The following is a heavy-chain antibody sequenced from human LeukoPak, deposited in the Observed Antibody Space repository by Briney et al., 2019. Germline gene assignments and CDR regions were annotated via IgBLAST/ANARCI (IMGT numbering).Heavy chain of an antibody. CDR1: EYTFTGYY. V-gene: IGHV1-2*02. D-gene: IGHD2-2*01. Sequence: ASVKVSCKTSEYTFTGYYMHWVRLAPGQGLEWMGWTNPNSGATDYAQKFQDRVTMTRDTSINTAYMELSILRSDDTAVYYCARGFGSRGIDYWGQGTLVTVSS. CDR3: ARGFGSRGIDY. J-gene: IGHJ4*02. CDR2: TNPNSGAT.